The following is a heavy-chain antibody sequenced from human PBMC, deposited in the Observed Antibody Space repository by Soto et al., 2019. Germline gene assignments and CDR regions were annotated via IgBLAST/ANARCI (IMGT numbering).Heavy chain of an antibody. Sequence: EVQLLESGGGLVQPGGSLRLSCAASGFTFSSYAMSWVRQAPGKGLQWVAVISGSSVSTYYADSARGRFTISRDNSKNTLYLQMNSLRAEDTAVYYCAKDDYYDSSGQLADRSFGFHIWGQGTMVTVSS. CDR3: AKDDYYDSSGQLADRSFGFHI. D-gene: IGHD3-22*01. V-gene: IGHV3-23*01. J-gene: IGHJ3*02. CDR1: GFTFSSYA. CDR2: ISGSSVST.